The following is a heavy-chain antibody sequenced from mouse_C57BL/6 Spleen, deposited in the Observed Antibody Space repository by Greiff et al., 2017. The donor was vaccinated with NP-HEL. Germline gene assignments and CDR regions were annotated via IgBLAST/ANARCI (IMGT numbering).Heavy chain of an antibody. J-gene: IGHJ3*01. CDR2: IYPGDGDT. Sequence: QVQLQQSGAELVKPGASLKISCKASGYAFSSYWMNWVKQRPGKGLEWIGQIYPGDGDTNYNGKFKGKATLTADKSSSTAYMQLSSLTSEDSAVYFCARARYGNYEGFAYWGQGTLVTVSA. CDR1: GYAFSSYW. D-gene: IGHD2-1*01. V-gene: IGHV1-80*01. CDR3: ARARYGNYEGFAY.